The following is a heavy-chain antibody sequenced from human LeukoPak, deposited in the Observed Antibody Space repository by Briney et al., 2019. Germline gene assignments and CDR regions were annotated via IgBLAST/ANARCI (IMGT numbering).Heavy chain of an antibody. J-gene: IGHJ4*02. Sequence: GGSLRLSCAASGFTFSTYGMNWVRQAPGKGLEWVSSISDTGSDTYYADSVKGRFTISRDNSKNTVFLQMNSLRAEDTAAYYCAKRVPYSSSSVYFDAWGQGTLVTVSS. D-gene: IGHD6-6*01. CDR2: ISDTGSDT. CDR1: GFTFSTYG. CDR3: AKRVPYSSSSVYFDA. V-gene: IGHV3-23*01.